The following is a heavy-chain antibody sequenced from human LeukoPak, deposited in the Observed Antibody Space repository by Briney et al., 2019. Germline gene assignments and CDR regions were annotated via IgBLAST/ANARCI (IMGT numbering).Heavy chain of an antibody. V-gene: IGHV4-59*01. Sequence: SETLSLTCTVSGGSISSYYWSWIRQPPGKGLEWIGYIYYSGSTNYNPSLKSRVTISVDTSKNQFSLKLSSVTAADTAVYYCARQSLGYCSSTSCSKSFDYWGQGTLVTVSS. CDR2: IYYSGST. J-gene: IGHJ4*02. CDR1: GGSISSYY. CDR3: ARQSLGYCSSTSCSKSFDY. D-gene: IGHD2-2*01.